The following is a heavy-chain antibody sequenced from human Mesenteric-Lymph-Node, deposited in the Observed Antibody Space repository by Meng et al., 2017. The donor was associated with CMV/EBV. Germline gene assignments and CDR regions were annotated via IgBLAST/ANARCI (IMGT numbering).Heavy chain of an antibody. V-gene: IGHV3-21*01. CDR3: ARDPITIFGVVRFYYYGMDV. J-gene: IGHJ6*02. D-gene: IGHD3-3*01. Sequence: GESLKISCAASGFTFDDYAMHWVRQAPGKGLEWVSSISSSSSYIYYADSVKGRFTISRDNAKNSLYLQMNSLRAEDTAVYYCARDPITIFGVVRFYYYGMDVWGQGTTVTVSS. CDR1: GFTFDDYA. CDR2: ISSSSSYI.